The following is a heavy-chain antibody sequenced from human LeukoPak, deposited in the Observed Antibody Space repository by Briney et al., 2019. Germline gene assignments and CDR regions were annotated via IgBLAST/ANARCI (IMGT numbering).Heavy chain of an antibody. D-gene: IGHD3-3*02. V-gene: IGHV4-59*08. J-gene: IGHJ4*02. CDR2: IYYSGST. CDR3: ARLRRSRLAEFDY. CDR1: GGSIINYY. Sequence: SETLSLTCTVSGGSIINYYWTWIRQPPGKGLEWIGHIYYSGSTNYNPSLNSRVTISVDTSKNQFSLKLSSLTAADTAVYYCARLRRSRLAEFDYWGQGTLVTVSS.